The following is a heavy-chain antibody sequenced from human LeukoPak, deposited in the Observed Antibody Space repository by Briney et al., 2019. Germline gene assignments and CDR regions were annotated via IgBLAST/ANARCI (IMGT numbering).Heavy chain of an antibody. J-gene: IGHJ4*02. CDR3: ARDRSWLRASYFDY. D-gene: IGHD5-12*01. CDR1: GGTFSSYA. V-gene: IGHV1-69*04. CDR2: IIPILGIA. Sequence: SVKVSCKASGGTFSSYAISWVRQAPGQGLEWMGRIIPILGIANYAQKSQGRVTITADKSTSTACMELSSLRSEDTAVYYCARDRSWLRASYFDYWGQGTLVTVSS.